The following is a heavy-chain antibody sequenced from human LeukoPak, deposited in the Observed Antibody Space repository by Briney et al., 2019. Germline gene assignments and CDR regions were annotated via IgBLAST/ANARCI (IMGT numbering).Heavy chain of an antibody. CDR1: GFSFTTYY. CDR3: AKPYSSNSVGYFDY. V-gene: IGHV3-7*01. J-gene: IGHJ4*02. Sequence: GGSLRLSCAASGFSFTTYYMSWVRQAPGKGLEWVATIKEDGGDIYYVDSVKGRFTISRDNAKNSLYLQMNSLRAEDTAVYYCAKPYSSNSVGYFDYWGQGTLVTVSS. D-gene: IGHD6-13*01. CDR2: IKEDGGDI.